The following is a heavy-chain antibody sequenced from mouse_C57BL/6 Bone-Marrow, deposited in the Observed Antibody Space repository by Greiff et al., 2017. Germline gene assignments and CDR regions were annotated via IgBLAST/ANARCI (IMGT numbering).Heavy chain of an antibody. Sequence: EVQLQQSGPELVKPGASVKISCKASGYTFTDYYMNWVKQSHGKSLEWIRDINPNNGGTSYNQKFKGKATLTVDKSSSTAYMELRSLTSGDSAVDYCATGRGTHYFDYWGQGTTLTVSS. D-gene: IGHD4-1*01. J-gene: IGHJ2*01. V-gene: IGHV1-26*01. CDR3: ATGRGTHYFDY. CDR2: INPNNGGT. CDR1: GYTFTDYY.